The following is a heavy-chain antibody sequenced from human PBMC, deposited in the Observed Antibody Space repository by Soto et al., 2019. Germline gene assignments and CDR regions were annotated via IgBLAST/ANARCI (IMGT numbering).Heavy chain of an antibody. J-gene: IGHJ4*02. CDR3: ARVQVVVAMDILTD. Sequence: ASVKVSCKASGYTFTSYGISWVRQAPGQGLEWMGWISAYNGNTNYAQKLQGRVTMATDTSTSTAYMELRSLRSDDTAVYYCARVQVVVAMDILTDWGQGTLVTAPQ. D-gene: IGHD3-9*01. V-gene: IGHV1-18*01. CDR2: ISAYNGNT. CDR1: GYTFTSYG.